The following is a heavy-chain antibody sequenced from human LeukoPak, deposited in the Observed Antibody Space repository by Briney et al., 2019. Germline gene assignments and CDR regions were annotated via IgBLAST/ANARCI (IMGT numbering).Heavy chain of an antibody. CDR3: AKDRCSNGVGCYYYYMDV. J-gene: IGHJ6*03. D-gene: IGHD2-8*01. Sequence: GGSLRLSCAASRFTFSSYGMHWVRQAPGKGLEWVAYIQYDGSNEQYADSVEGRFSISRDSSKNILYLQMNSLRAEDTAVYYCAKDRCSNGVGCYYYYMDVWGKGTTVTISS. V-gene: IGHV3-30*02. CDR1: RFTFSSYG. CDR2: IQYDGSNE.